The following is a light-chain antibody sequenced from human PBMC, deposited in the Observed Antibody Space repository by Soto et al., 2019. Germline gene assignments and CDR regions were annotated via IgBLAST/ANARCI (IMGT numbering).Light chain of an antibody. CDR1: QCVNNY. J-gene: IGKJ1*01. CDR2: DAS. V-gene: IGKV3-11*01. Sequence: KNSLTTLSLYTRERATISGMASQCVNNYLAWYQQEPGRPPRLLIYDASIRPTGIPARFSGSGSGTDFTLTISFLQPEDFALYYCPQRSNWLPTFCQVTNVDIK. CDR3: PQRSNWLPT.